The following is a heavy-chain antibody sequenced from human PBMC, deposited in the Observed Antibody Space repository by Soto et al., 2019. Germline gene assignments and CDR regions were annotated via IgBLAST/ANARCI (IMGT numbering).Heavy chain of an antibody. V-gene: IGHV3-48*02. CDR1: GFTFSSCS. D-gene: IGHD2-8*01. CDR3: AKYCSSDVCFDY. CDR2: ISGSGDTK. Sequence: GGSLRLSCASSGFTFSSCSMNWVRQAPGKGREWVSFISGSGDTKYYADSVKGRFTISRDNAKNSLYLQMSSLRDEATAVYYCAKYCSSDVCFDYWGQGTLVTVSS. J-gene: IGHJ4*02.